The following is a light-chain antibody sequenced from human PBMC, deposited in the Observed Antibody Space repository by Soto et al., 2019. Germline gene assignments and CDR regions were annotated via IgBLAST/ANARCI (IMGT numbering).Light chain of an antibody. CDR3: QTWGTGVV. J-gene: IGLJ2*01. CDR2: LKSDGSH. Sequence: QPVLTQSPSASASLGASVKLTCTLNSGHSTYAIAWHQQQPEKGPRYLMKLKSDGSHSKGDGIPDRFSGSTSGAGRYLSISSLQSEDEADYYCQTWGTGVVFGGGTQLTVL. V-gene: IGLV4-69*01. CDR1: SGHSTYA.